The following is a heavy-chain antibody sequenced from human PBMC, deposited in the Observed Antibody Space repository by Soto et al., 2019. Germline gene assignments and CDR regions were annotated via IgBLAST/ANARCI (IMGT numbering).Heavy chain of an antibody. V-gene: IGHV4-4*02. D-gene: IGHD3-10*01. CDR2: IYHSGNT. CDR3: ARDHSPYAYFYNPGSYDCWFDP. Sequence: SETMSLTCAVAGGSVSSSNWWSWVRQTPGKGLEWIGEIYHSGNTNYNPSLKSRVTMSVDKSKNQFSLKLSSVTAADTAVYYCARDHSPYAYFYNPGSYDCWFDPWGQGTLVTVSS. CDR1: GGSVSSSNW. J-gene: IGHJ5*02.